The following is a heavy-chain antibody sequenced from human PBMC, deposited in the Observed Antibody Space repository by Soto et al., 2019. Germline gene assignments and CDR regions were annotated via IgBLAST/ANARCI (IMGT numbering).Heavy chain of an antibody. J-gene: IGHJ4*02. CDR1: GFSLTTSGVG. V-gene: IGHV2-5*02. CDR2: IYWDDDK. Sequence: ITLNESGPTVVKPAETLTLTCTFSGFSLTTSGVGVGWIRQSPGKAPEWLALIYWDDDKRYSASLKSRLTITKDTSKNQVVLTMASVDPADTATYYCAHRILRTVFGLVTTTAIYFDFWGQGTLVVVSS. CDR3: AHRILRTVFGLVTTTAIYFDF. D-gene: IGHD3-3*01.